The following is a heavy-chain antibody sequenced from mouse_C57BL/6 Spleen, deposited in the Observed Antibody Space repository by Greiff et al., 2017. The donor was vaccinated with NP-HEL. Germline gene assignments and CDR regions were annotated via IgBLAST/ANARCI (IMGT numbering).Heavy chain of an antibody. Sequence: EVQLVESGGGLVQPKGSLKLSCAASGFTFTTYAMHWVRQAPGKGLEWVARIRSKSSNSATYYTVSVKDSFTISRENSQSMLYLQRNNLKTKDTAMYYCVRGGITKDAMDYWGQGTSVTVSS. J-gene: IGHJ4*01. CDR2: IRSKSSNSAT. V-gene: IGHV10-3*01. CDR1: GFTFTTYA. CDR3: VRGGITKDAMDY. D-gene: IGHD1-1*01.